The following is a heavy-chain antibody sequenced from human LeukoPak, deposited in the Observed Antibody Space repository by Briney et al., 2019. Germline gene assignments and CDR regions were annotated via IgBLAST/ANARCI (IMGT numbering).Heavy chain of an antibody. V-gene: IGHV3-11*01. CDR3: ARQIAVSGLFDL. Sequence: GGSLRLSCAASGFTFSGYYMSWIRQAPGRGLEWISYISLSGSTTHYADSVKGRFTISRDNARNSLYLHMNSVRAEDTAVYYCARQIAVSGLFDLWGQGALVTVSS. CDR1: GFTFSGYY. J-gene: IGHJ4*02. CDR2: ISLSGSTT. D-gene: IGHD6-19*01.